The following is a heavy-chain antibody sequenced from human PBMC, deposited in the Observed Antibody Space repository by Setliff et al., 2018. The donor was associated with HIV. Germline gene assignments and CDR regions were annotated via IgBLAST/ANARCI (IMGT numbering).Heavy chain of an antibody. Sequence: SETLSLTCTVSGGSISSGSYYWSWIRQPAGKGLEWIGHIYTNGSTNYNPSLTSRVTISVDTSKNQFSLTLSSVTAADTAVYYCARVLFLRAVAGVNWFDPWGQGTRVTVSS. J-gene: IGHJ5*02. CDR2: IYTNGST. CDR1: GGSISSGSYY. V-gene: IGHV4-61*09. D-gene: IGHD6-19*01. CDR3: ARVLFLRAVAGVNWFDP.